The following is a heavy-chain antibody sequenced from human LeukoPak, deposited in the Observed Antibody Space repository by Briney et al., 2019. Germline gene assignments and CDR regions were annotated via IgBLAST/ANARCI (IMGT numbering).Heavy chain of an antibody. CDR2: IYYSGIT. J-gene: IGHJ4*02. Sequence: SETLSLTCTVSGYSISSGYYWGWIRQPPGKGLEWIGYIYYSGITNYNPSLKSRVTISVGTSKSQFSLTLTSVTAADTALYYCARAGRWEGRPHAFDIWGQGTLVTVSS. D-gene: IGHD1-26*01. CDR1: GYSISSGYY. V-gene: IGHV4-61*01. CDR3: ARAGRWEGRPHAFDI.